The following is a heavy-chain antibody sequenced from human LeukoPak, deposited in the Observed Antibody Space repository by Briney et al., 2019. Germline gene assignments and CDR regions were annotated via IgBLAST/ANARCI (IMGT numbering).Heavy chain of an antibody. CDR3: ARDTRRYYYDSSGSWAYFDY. V-gene: IGHV1-18*04. CDR2: ISAYNGNT. J-gene: IGHJ4*02. CDR1: GYTFTGYY. D-gene: IGHD3-22*01. Sequence: ASVKVSCKASGYTFTGYYMHWVRQAPGQGLEWMGWISAYNGNTNYAQKLQGRVTMTTDTSTSTAYMELRSLRSDDTAVYYCARDTRRYYYDSSGSWAYFDYWGQGTLVTVSS.